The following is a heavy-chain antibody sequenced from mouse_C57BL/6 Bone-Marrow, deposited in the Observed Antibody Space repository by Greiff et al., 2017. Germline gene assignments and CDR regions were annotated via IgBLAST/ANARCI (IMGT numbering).Heavy chain of an antibody. V-gene: IGHV1-15*01. D-gene: IGHD1-1*01. CDR2: IDPETGGT. J-gene: IGHJ2*01. CDR1: GYTFTDYE. Sequence: VQLQQSGAELVRPGASVTLSCKASGYTFTDYEMHWVKQTPVHGLEWIGAIDPETGGTAYNQNFKGKAILTADKSSSTAYMALRILTSLDSAVYYCTSTVVATPYCDYWGQGTTLTVSS. CDR3: TSTVVATPYCDY.